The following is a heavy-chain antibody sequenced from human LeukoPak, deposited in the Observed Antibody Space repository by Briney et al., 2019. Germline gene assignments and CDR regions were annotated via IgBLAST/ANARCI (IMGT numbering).Heavy chain of an antibody. D-gene: IGHD5-18*01. CDR2: ISGSGGST. CDR3: AKPIQLWSPFDY. CDR1: GFTFSSYS. J-gene: IGHJ4*02. V-gene: IGHV3-23*01. Sequence: GGSLRLSCAASGFTFSSYSMNWVRQAPGKGLEWVSAISGSGGSTYYADSVKGRFTISRDNPKNTLYLQMNSLRAEDTAVYYCAKPIQLWSPFDYWGQGTLVTVSS.